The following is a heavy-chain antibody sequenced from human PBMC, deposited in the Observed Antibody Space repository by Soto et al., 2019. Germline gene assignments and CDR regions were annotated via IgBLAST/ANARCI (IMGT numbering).Heavy chain of an antibody. J-gene: IGHJ6*02. CDR1: GGTFSSYT. CDR3: ARGPSPGNGDHTTHYYYGMDV. Sequence: QVQLVQSGAEVKKPGSSVKVSCKASGGTFSSYTISWVRQAPGQGLEWMGRIIPILGIANYAQKFQGRVTITADKSTSTAYMELSSLRSEDTAVYYCARGPSPGNGDHTTHYYYGMDVWGQGTTVTVSS. CDR2: IIPILGIA. V-gene: IGHV1-69*02. D-gene: IGHD4-17*01.